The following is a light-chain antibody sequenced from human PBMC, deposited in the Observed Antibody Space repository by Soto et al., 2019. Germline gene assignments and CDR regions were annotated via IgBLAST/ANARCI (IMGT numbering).Light chain of an antibody. V-gene: IGKV4-1*01. CDR2: WAS. CDR3: QQYYSTRLT. CDR1: QSVLYSSNNKNY. Sequence: DIVMTQSPDSLAVSLGERATINCKSSQSVLYSSNNKNYLAWYQQKPGQPPKLLIYWASTRESGVPDRFSGSGSGTDFTLTISSLQAEDVAAYYCQQYYSTRLTFGGGTKVEIK. J-gene: IGKJ4*01.